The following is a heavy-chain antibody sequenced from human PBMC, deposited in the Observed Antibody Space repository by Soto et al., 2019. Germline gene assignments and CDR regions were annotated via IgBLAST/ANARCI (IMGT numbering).Heavy chain of an antibody. CDR1: GFTFSDYW. Sequence: PGGSLRLSCAASGFTFSDYWMHWVRQASGKGLEWVGRIRSKANSYATAYAASVKGRFTISRDDSKNTAYLQMNSLKTEDTAVYYCTRPPVTNSWFDPWGQGTLVTVSS. D-gene: IGHD4-17*01. J-gene: IGHJ5*02. CDR3: TRPPVTNSWFDP. CDR2: IRSKANSYAT. V-gene: IGHV3-73*01.